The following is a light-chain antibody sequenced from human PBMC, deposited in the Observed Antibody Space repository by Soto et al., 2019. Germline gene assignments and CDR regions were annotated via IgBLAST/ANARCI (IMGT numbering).Light chain of an antibody. CDR1: NTDLGVYGY. J-gene: IGLJ1*01. CDR3: FSKISGFVYG. V-gene: IGLV2-14*01. CDR2: DVN. Sequence: QSVLAQPASVSGSFGQSITISGSGPNTDLGVYGYVSWYQHHPGKAPKLLIYDVNNRPSGISDRFSGSKSGDTASLTISGLQAEDEADYFCFSKISGFVYGFGTGTKVTVL.